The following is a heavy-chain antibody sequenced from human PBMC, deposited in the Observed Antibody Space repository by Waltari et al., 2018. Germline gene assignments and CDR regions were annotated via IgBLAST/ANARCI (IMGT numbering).Heavy chain of an antibody. CDR1: GGSIRSCH. CDR3: ARGVSVVVVAATPYFDY. CDR2: IYYRGST. Sequence: QVQLQASGPGLVKPSETLSLTCTVSGGSIRSCHWRWIRQPPGKGLEWIGYIYYRGSTNYNPSLKSRVTISVDTSKNQFSLKLSSVTAADTAVYYCARGVSVVVVAATPYFDYWGQGTLVTVSS. V-gene: IGHV4-59*01. J-gene: IGHJ4*02. D-gene: IGHD2-15*01.